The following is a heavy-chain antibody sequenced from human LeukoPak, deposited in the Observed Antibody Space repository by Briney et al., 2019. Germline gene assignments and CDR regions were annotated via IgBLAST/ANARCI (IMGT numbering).Heavy chain of an antibody. D-gene: IGHD3-10*01. CDR1: GGSISSYY. J-gene: IGHJ4*02. CDR3: AGGTVQGYYYGSGSYYFDY. V-gene: IGHV4-59*01. CDR2: IYYSGST. Sequence: SETLSLTCTVSGGSISSYYWSWIRQPPGKGLECIGYIYYSGSTNYNPSLKSRVTISVDTSKNQFSLKLSSVTAADTAVYYCAGGTVQGYYYGSGSYYFDYWGQGTLVTVSS.